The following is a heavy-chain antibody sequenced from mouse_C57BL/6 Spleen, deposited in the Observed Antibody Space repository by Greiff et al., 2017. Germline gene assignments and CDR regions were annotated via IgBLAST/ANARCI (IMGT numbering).Heavy chain of an antibody. CDR3: ARRSYWYFDV. Sequence: VQLKQSGAELVKPGASVKLSCTASGFNIKDYYMHWVKQRTEQGLEWIGRIDPEDGETKYAPNFQGKATITADTSSNTAYLQLSSLTSEDTAVYYCARRSYWYFDVWGTGTTVTVSS. CDR1: GFNIKDYY. J-gene: IGHJ1*03. CDR2: IDPEDGET. V-gene: IGHV14-2*01.